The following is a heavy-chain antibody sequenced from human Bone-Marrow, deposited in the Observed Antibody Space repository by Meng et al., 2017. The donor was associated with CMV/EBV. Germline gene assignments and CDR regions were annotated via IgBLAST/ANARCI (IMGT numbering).Heavy chain of an antibody. CDR3: ARPPRTARRADKWFDP. D-gene: IGHD1-1*01. CDR1: GFTVSSNY. V-gene: IGHV4-59*02. Sequence: ESLKISCAASGFTVSSNYMSWVRQAPGKGLEWIGYIYYSGSTNYNPSLKSRVTISVDTSKNQFSLKLSSVTAADTAGYYCARPPRTARRADKWFDPWGQGTLVTVSS. J-gene: IGHJ5*02. CDR2: IYYSGST.